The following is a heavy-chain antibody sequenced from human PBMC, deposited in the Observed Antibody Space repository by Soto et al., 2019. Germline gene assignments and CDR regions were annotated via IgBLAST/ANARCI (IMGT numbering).Heavy chain of an antibody. CDR1: GFSFSTDGMG. D-gene: IGHD1-7*01. J-gene: IGHJ4*02. V-gene: IGHV2-5*02. Sequence: QITLKESGPTLVKPTQTLTLTCTFSGFSFSTDGMGVGWIRQPPGKGLEWLALIYWDDDKRFSPSLKSRLTITKDGSRNQVVLTLTNMDPADTGTYYCAHVYWAASGTRYYFDYWGQGTLVTVSS. CDR2: IYWDDDK. CDR3: AHVYWAASGTRYYFDY.